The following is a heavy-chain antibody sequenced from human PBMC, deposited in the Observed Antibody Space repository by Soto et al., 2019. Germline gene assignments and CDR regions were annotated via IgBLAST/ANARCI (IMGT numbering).Heavy chain of an antibody. CDR1: GFTFSSYA. J-gene: IGHJ4*02. V-gene: IGHV3-30-3*01. CDR3: ARGLYYYGSGRPDYFDY. Sequence: GGSLRLSCAASGFTFSSYAMHWVRQAPGKGLEWVAVISYDGSNKYYADSVKGRFTISRDNSKNTLYLQMNSLRAEDTAVYYCARGLYYYGSGRPDYFDYWGQGTLVTVSS. D-gene: IGHD3-10*01. CDR2: ISYDGSNK.